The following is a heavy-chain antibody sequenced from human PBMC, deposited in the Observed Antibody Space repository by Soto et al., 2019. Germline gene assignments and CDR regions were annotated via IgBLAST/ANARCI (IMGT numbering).Heavy chain of an antibody. CDR2: IDWDDDK. D-gene: IGHD6-19*01. CDR3: ARTGYSSGWYEPYFDY. CDR1: GFSLSTSGMC. Sequence: SGPTLVNPTQTLTLTCTFSGFSLSTSGMCVSWIRQPPGKALEWLALIDWDDDKYYSTSLKTRLTISKDTSKNQVVLTMTNMDPVDTATYYCARTGYSSGWYEPYFDYWGQGTLVTVSS. V-gene: IGHV2-70*01. J-gene: IGHJ4*02.